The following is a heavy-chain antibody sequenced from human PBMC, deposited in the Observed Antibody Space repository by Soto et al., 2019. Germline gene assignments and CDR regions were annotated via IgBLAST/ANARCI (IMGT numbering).Heavy chain of an antibody. Sequence: GLEFSSWWVSWNQKAPGKGLEWVANIKQDGSEKYYVDSVKGRFTISRDNTKNSLYLQMNSLRAEDTAVYYCARGGYRYPPAGLAPWGYGTLVTVSS. J-gene: IGHJ5*02. CDR1: GLEFSSWW. CDR3: ARGGYRYPPAGLAP. D-gene: IGHD5-18*01. CDR2: IKQDGSEK. V-gene: IGHV3-7*03.